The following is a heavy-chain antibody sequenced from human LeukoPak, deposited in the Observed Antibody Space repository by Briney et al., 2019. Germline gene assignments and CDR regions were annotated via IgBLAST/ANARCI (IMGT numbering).Heavy chain of an antibody. CDR1: GFTFSGYE. D-gene: IGHD3-22*01. CDR3: ARVYYYDTSGHFDY. V-gene: IGHV3-48*03. J-gene: IGHJ4*02. CDR2: ISDSGTTV. Sequence: PGGSLRLSCAASGFTFSGYEMNWVRQAPGKGLEWVSYISDSGTTVYYADSVKGRFTISRDNAKNSLYLQMNSLRAEDTAVYYCARVYYYDTSGHFDYWGQGTLVTVSS.